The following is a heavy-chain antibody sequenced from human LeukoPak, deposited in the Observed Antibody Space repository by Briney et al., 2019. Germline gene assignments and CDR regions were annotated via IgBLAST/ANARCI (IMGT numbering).Heavy chain of an antibody. V-gene: IGHV3-23*01. CDR1: GFTFSTYA. CDR3: ATDREGDPSAYYLV. D-gene: IGHD3-22*01. CDR2: NSSSGGRT. J-gene: IGHJ4*02. Sequence: PGGSLRFSCAASGFTFSTYAMRWVRQAPGKGLEWVSLNSSSGGRTYYADSVKGRFTISRDNSKNTLFLQMNSLRAEDSAVYYCATDREGDPSAYYLVGGQGTLITVSS.